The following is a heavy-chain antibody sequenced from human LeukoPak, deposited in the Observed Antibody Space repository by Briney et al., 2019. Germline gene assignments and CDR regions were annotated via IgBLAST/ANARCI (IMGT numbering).Heavy chain of an antibody. J-gene: IGHJ4*02. Sequence: GGSLRLSCAASELAFSSYAMSWVRQAPGKGLEWVSGLSGSGGSTYYADSVKGRFTISRDNSKNTLYLQMNSLRAEDTAVYYCAKGTVFGVVRSGGLDYWGQGTLVTVSS. D-gene: IGHD3-3*01. CDR1: ELAFSSYA. CDR3: AKGTVFGVVRSGGLDY. CDR2: LSGSGGST. V-gene: IGHV3-23*01.